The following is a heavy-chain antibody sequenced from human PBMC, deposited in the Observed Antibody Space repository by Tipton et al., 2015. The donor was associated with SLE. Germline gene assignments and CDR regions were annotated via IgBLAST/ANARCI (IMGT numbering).Heavy chain of an antibody. Sequence: SLRLSCAASGFSFSTYWMHWVRQAPGKGLVWVSRINSDGSSTTYADSVKGRFTISRDNAKNTLYLQMHSLRAEDTAVYYCARAPKHEVDYWGQGTLVTVAS. CDR3: ARAPKHEVDY. J-gene: IGHJ4*01. CDR1: GFSFSTYW. D-gene: IGHD2-21*01. CDR2: INSDGSST. V-gene: IGHV3-74*01.